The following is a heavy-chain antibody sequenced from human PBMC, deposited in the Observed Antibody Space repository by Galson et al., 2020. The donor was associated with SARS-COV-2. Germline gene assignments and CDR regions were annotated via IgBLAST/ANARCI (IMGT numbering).Heavy chain of an antibody. CDR1: GGSISSGGYS. D-gene: IGHD3-16*01. Sequence: SETLSLTCAVSGGSISSGGYSWSWIRQPPGKGLEWIGYIYYSGSTYYNPSLKSRVTISVDTSKNQFSLKLSSVTAADTAVYYWASCRDCMITFGGVGFPRFDPWGQGTLVTVSS. CDR2: IYYSGST. V-gene: IGHV4-30-4*07. J-gene: IGHJ5*02. CDR3: ASCRDCMITFGGVGFPRFDP.